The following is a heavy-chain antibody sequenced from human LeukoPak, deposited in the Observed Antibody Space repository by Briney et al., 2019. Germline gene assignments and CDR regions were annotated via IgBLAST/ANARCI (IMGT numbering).Heavy chain of an antibody. Sequence: GGSLRLSCAASGFTFDAYAMHWVRQAPGKGLGWVSGISWNSGSIGYADSVKGRFTISRDNAKNSLYLQMNSLRAEDTALYYCAKGGRFGDYFDYWGQGTLVTVSS. J-gene: IGHJ4*02. CDR3: AKGGRFGDYFDY. D-gene: IGHD3-10*01. CDR2: ISWNSGSI. V-gene: IGHV3-9*01. CDR1: GFTFDAYA.